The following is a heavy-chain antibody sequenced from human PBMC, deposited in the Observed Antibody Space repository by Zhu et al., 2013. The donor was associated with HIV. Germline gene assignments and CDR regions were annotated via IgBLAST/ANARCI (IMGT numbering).Heavy chain of an antibody. J-gene: IGHJ6*02. CDR2: LNPHSGHS. V-gene: IGHV1-8*01. CDR1: GYSFTSYD. D-gene: IGHD3-22*01. Sequence: QVQLVQSGAEVKEPGASVKVSCKTSGYSFTSYDMNWVRQATGQGLEWMGWLNPHSGHSGYAQKFQGRVTMTMNSSISTVYMEVSSLRSEDTAVYYCARASPSYDSSGVDYGMDVWGQGTTVTVSS. CDR3: ARASPSYDSSGVDYGMDV.